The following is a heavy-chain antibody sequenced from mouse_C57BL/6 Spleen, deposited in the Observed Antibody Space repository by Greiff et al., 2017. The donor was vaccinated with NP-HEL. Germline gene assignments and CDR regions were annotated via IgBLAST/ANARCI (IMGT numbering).Heavy chain of an antibody. Sequence: EVKLEESGGGLVQPGGSMKLSCVASGFTFSNYWMNWVRQSPEKGLEWVAQIRLKSDNYATHYAESVKGRFTISRDDSKSSVYLQMNNLRAEDTGMYYCSYGSSYWYFDVWGTGTTVTVSS. V-gene: IGHV6-3*01. CDR2: IRLKSDNYAT. J-gene: IGHJ1*03. CDR1: GFTFSNYW. CDR3: SYGSSYWYFDV. D-gene: IGHD1-1*01.